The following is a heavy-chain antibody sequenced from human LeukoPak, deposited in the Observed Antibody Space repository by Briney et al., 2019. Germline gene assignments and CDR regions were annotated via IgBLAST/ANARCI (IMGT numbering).Heavy chain of an antibody. Sequence: PSETLSLTCTVSGGSISSYYWSWIRQPPGKGLEWIGYIYTSGSTNYNPSLKSRVTISVYTSKNRFSLKLSSVTAADTAVYYCAGGVRGVIFDYWGQGTLVTVSS. CDR1: GGSISSYY. CDR2: IYTSGST. CDR3: AGGVRGVIFDY. D-gene: IGHD3-10*01. V-gene: IGHV4-4*09. J-gene: IGHJ4*02.